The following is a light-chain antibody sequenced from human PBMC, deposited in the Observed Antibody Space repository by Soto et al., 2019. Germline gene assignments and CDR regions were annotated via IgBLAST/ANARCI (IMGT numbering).Light chain of an antibody. V-gene: IGKV1-5*01. J-gene: IGKJ1*01. CDR2: DAS. CDR3: QQSYSTPPWT. Sequence: DIQMTQSPSTLSASVGDGVTITCRASQRISTWLAWYQQKPGKAPKLLISDASSLETGVPSRFSGSGSGTEFTLTINSLQPDDFATYYCQQSYSTPPWTFGQGTKVDIK. CDR1: QRISTW.